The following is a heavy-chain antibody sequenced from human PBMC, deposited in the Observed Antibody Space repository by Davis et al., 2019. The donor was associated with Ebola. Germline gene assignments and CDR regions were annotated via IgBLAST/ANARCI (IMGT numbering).Heavy chain of an antibody. CDR1: GFTFSSYA. CDR3: AKGRSGSYFDY. Sequence: GESLKISCAASGFTFSSYAMSWVRQAPGKGLEWVSAISGSGGSTYYADSAKGRFTISRDNSKNTLYLQMNSLRAEDTAVYYCAKGRSGSYFDYWGQGTLVTVSS. D-gene: IGHD1-26*01. J-gene: IGHJ4*02. CDR2: ISGSGGST. V-gene: IGHV3-23*01.